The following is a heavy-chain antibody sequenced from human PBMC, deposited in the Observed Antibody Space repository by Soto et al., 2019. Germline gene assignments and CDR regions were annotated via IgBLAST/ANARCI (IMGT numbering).Heavy chain of an antibody. Sequence: ASVKVSCKASGSTITAYGISWVRQAPGQGLEWMAWISSHNGNTYYAQNLQGRVTMTTDTSTSTAYMELRSLRSDDTAVYYCARSSKASCPFDYWGQGALVTVSS. CDR3: ARSSKASCPFDY. D-gene: IGHD6-6*01. J-gene: IGHJ4*02. CDR1: GSTITAYG. CDR2: ISSHNGNT. V-gene: IGHV1-18*01.